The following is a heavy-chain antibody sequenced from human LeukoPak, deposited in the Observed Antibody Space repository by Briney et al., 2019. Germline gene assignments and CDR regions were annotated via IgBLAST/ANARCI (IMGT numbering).Heavy chain of an antibody. J-gene: IGHJ3*02. Sequence: GGSLRLSRAASGFTFSSYSMNWVRQAPGKGLEWVSSISSSSSYIYYADSVKGRFTISRDNAKNSLYLQMNSLRAEDTAVYYCARAPPYYYDSSGYPPDAFDIWGQGTMVTVSS. CDR1: GFTFSSYS. CDR3: ARAPPYYYDSSGYPPDAFDI. V-gene: IGHV3-21*01. D-gene: IGHD3-22*01. CDR2: ISSSSSYI.